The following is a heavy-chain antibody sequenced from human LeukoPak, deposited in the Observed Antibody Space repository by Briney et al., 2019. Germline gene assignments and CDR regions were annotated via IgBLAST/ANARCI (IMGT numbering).Heavy chain of an antibody. V-gene: IGHV4-59*01. CDR1: GGSISSYY. CDR2: IYYSGST. CDR3: ARVYYYYYYMDV. Sequence: SETLSLTCTVSGGSISSYYWSWIRQPPGKGLEWIGYIYYSGSTNYNPSLKSRVTISVDTSKNQFSLKLSSVTAADTAVYYCARVYYYYYYMDVWGKGTTVTVSS. J-gene: IGHJ6*03.